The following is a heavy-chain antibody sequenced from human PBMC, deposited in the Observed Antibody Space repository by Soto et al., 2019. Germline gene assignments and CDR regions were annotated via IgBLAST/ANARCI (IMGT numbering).Heavy chain of an antibody. CDR2: ICSNGGST. D-gene: IGHD3-10*01. Sequence: EVQLVESGGGLVQPGGSLRLSCAASGFTFSSYAMHWVRQAPGKGLEYVSAICSNGGSTYYANSVKGRFTISRDNSKNTLYLQMGSLEAEDMAVYYCARDWSEGLLFGESTEGFDPWGQGSLVTVS. CDR3: ARDWSEGLLFGESTEGFDP. V-gene: IGHV3-64*01. J-gene: IGHJ5*02. CDR1: GFTFSSYA.